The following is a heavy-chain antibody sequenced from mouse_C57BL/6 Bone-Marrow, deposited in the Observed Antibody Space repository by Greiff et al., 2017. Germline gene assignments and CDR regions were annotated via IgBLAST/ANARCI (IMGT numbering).Heavy chain of an antibody. D-gene: IGHD1-1*01. J-gene: IGHJ1*03. CDR2: INPNNGGT. CDR1: GYTFTDYN. V-gene: IGHV1-18*01. CDR3: AGDYGSSYYWCSDV. Sequence: VQLKESGPELVKPGASVKIPCKASGYTFTDYNMDWVKQSHGKSLEWIGDINPNNGGTIYNQKFKGKATLTVDKSSSTAYMELSSLTSEDTAVYYCAGDYGSSYYWCSDVWGTGTTVTVSS.